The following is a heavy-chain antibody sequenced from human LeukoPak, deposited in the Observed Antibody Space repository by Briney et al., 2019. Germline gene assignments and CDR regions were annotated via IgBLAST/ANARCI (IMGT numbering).Heavy chain of an antibody. V-gene: IGHV4-31*03. CDR1: GGSISSGGYY. Sequence: PSETLSLTCTVSGGSISSGGYYWSWIRQHPGKGLEWIGYIYYSGSTYYNPSLKSRVTISVDTSNNQFSLKLSSVTAADTAVYYCARDAVGYCSSTSCYPKYYFDYWGQGTLVTVSS. CDR2: IYYSGST. J-gene: IGHJ4*02. D-gene: IGHD2-2*01. CDR3: ARDAVGYCSSTSCYPKYYFDY.